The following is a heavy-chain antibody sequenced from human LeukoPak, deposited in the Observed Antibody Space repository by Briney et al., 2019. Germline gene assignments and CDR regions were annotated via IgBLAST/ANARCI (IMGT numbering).Heavy chain of an antibody. CDR2: IKSGSYGGTV. V-gene: IGHV3-15*01. CDR3: TTYDSSGYYSDY. Sequence: GGSLRLSCATSGFTFSNAWMSWVRQAPGKGLEWGGRIKSGSYGGTVDYAAPVKGRVTISRDDAENTLYLQMNSLKTEDTAVYYCTTYDSSGYYSDYWGQGTLVTVSS. CDR1: GFTFSNAW. J-gene: IGHJ4*02. D-gene: IGHD3-22*01.